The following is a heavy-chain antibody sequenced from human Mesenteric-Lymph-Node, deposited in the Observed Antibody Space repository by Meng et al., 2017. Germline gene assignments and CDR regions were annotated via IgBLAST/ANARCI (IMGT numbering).Heavy chain of an antibody. CDR3: AGEGGYCSGGSCYYSYYYYGMDV. Sequence: ASVKVSCKASGYTFTGYYMHWVRQAPGQGLEWMGRINPNSGGTNYAQKFQGRDTMTRDTSISTAYMELSRLRSDDTAVYYCAGEGGYCSGGSCYYSYYYYGMDVWGQGTTVTVSS. CDR2: INPNSGGT. D-gene: IGHD2-15*01. J-gene: IGHJ6*02. CDR1: GYTFTGYY. V-gene: IGHV1-2*06.